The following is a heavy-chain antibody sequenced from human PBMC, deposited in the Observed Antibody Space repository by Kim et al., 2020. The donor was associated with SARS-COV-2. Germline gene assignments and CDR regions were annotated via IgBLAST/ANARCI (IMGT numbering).Heavy chain of an antibody. Sequence: ASVKVSCKASGYTFTSYYMHWVRQAPGQGLEWMGIINPSGGSTSYAQKFQGRVTMTRDTSTSTVYMELSSLRSEDTAVYYCARVRSSSWTLGFRGSHNWFDPWGPRTPVTVSS. CDR3: ARVRSSSWTLGFRGSHNWFDP. CDR2: INPSGGST. D-gene: IGHD6-13*01. CDR1: GYTFTSYY. V-gene: IGHV1-46*01. J-gene: IGHJ5*02.